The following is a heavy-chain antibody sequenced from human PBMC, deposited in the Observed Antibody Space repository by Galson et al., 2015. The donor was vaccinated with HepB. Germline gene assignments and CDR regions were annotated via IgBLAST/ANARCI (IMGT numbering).Heavy chain of an antibody. Sequence: FLRLSCAASGFSFSTYWMSWVRQAPGKGLEWVANIKDDGGEKYYVESVKGRFTISRDNVKNSLWLQMNSLRVEDTAMYYCVRDREVPGGGDWFDPWGQGTLVTVSS. J-gene: IGHJ5*02. V-gene: IGHV3-7*01. CDR3: VRDREVPGGGDWFDP. CDR2: IKDDGGEK. D-gene: IGHD2-2*01. CDR1: GFSFSTYW.